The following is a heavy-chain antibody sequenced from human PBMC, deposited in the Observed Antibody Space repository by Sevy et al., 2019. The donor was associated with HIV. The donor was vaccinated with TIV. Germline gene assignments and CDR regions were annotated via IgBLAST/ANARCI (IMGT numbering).Heavy chain of an antibody. D-gene: IGHD3-16*01. J-gene: IGHJ4*02. CDR2: VSYDGRNT. Sequence: GGSLRLSCVGSGFAFRKFGMLWVRQAPGKGLEWLSAVSYDGRNTDYSDFLKGRFTISRDNSKNTLYLDINSLRVEDTAVYFSAKVGGGTSWAFNYLEYWGRGTLVTVSS. V-gene: IGHV3-30*18. CDR3: AKVGGGTSWAFNYLEY. CDR1: GFAFRKFG.